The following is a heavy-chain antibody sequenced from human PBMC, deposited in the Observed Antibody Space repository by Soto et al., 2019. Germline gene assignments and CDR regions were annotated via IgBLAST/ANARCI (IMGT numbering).Heavy chain of an antibody. J-gene: IGHJ6*02. Sequence: SETLYLTCTFSGGSIISSSYYWGWIRQPPGKGLEWIGSIYYSGSTYYNPSLKSRVTISVDTSKNQFSLKLSSVTAADTAVYYCARQVSESWYSSSSVTETYYYYGMDVWGQGTTVTVSS. D-gene: IGHD6-6*01. V-gene: IGHV4-39*01. CDR2: IYYSGST. CDR1: GGSIISSSYY. CDR3: ARQVSESWYSSSSVTETYYYYGMDV.